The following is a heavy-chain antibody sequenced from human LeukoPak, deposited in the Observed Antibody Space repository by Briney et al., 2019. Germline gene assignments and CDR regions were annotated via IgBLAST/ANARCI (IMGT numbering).Heavy chain of an antibody. CDR2: IIPILGIA. J-gene: IGHJ4*02. CDR3: AGGYCSSTSCYKFDY. Sequence: ASXXVSCKASGGTFISYTISWVRQAPGQGIEWMGRIIPILGIANYAKKFQGRGTITAEKKRRKAYMELSSLRSEDTAVYYCAGGYCSSTSCYKFDYWGQGTLVTVSS. D-gene: IGHD2-2*02. CDR1: GGTFISYT. V-gene: IGHV1-69*02.